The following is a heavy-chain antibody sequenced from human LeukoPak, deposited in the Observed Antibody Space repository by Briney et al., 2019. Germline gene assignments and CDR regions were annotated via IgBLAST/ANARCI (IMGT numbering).Heavy chain of an antibody. J-gene: IGHJ3*02. V-gene: IGHV3-23*01. D-gene: IGHD3-22*01. Sequence: GGSLRLSCVSSGLTFGIYAMSWVRQAPGKGLEWVSAISGSGDTTYYADSVKGRYTISRDNSKNTLYLKMNSLRAEDTAAYYCAKYHNSGYWIWGQGTMVTVSS. CDR3: AKYHNSGYWI. CDR1: GLTFGIYA. CDR2: ISGSGDTT.